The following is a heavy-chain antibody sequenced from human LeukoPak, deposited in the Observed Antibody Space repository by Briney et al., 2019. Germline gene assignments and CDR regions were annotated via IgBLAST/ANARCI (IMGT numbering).Heavy chain of an antibody. CDR3: AKGGSSWSEIDY. J-gene: IGHJ4*02. D-gene: IGHD6-13*01. CDR2: ISGSGGST. CDR1: GFTFNNYG. V-gene: IGHV3-23*01. Sequence: GGTLRLSCAVSGFTFNNYGMNWVRQAPGKGLEWVSGISGSGGSTYYADSVKGRFTISRDNSKNTLYLQMNNLRAEDTAVYYCAKGGSSWSEIDYWGQGTLVTVSS.